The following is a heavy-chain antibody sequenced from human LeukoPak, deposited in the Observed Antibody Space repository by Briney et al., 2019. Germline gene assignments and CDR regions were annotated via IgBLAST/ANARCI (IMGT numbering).Heavy chain of an antibody. Sequence: SETLSLTCAVYGGSFSGYYWSWIRQPPGKGLEWIGEINHSGSTNYNPSLKSRVTISVDTSKNQFSLKLSSVTAADTAVYYCARGRGSYPLPFDYWGQGTLVTVSS. V-gene: IGHV4-34*01. CDR2: INHSGST. D-gene: IGHD1-26*01. CDR3: ARGRGSYPLPFDY. CDR1: GGSFSGYY. J-gene: IGHJ4*02.